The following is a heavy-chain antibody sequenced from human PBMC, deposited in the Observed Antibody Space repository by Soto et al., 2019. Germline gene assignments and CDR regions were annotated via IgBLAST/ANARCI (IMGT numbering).Heavy chain of an antibody. D-gene: IGHD4-17*01. CDR2: ISGGGGTT. CDR3: AKDYGDNPFDY. CDR1: GFTFSSYA. Sequence: GGSLRLSCAASGFTFSSYAMSWVRQAPGKGLEWVSAISGGGGTTYYADSVKGRFTISRDNSQNTLYLQMNSLRAEDTAVYYCAKDYGDNPFDYWGQGTLVTVSS. V-gene: IGHV3-23*01. J-gene: IGHJ4*02.